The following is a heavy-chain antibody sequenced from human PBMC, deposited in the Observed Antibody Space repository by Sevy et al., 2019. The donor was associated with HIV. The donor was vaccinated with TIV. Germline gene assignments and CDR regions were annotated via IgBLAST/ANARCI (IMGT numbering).Heavy chain of an antibody. CDR3: ARWVRLGPIVVVPAAMGGWFDP. V-gene: IGHV1-18*01. Sequence: ASVKVSCKASGYTFTSYGISWVRQAPGQGLEWMGWISAYNGNTNYAQKLQGRVTMTTDISTSTAYMELRSLRSDDTAVYYCARWVRLGPIVVVPAAMGGWFDPWGQGTLVTVSS. D-gene: IGHD2-2*01. CDR1: GYTFTSYG. CDR2: ISAYNGNT. J-gene: IGHJ5*02.